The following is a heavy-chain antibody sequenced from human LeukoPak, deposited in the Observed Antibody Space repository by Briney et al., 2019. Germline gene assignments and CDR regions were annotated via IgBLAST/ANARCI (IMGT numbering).Heavy chain of an antibody. CDR2: INHSGST. CDR1: GGSFSGYY. D-gene: IGHD2-2*01. J-gene: IGHJ4*02. Sequence: SETLSLTCAVYGGSFSGYYWSWIRQPPGKGLEWIGEINHSGSTNYNPSLKSRVTISVDTSKNQFSLKLSSVTAADTAVYYCARHRDSGYCSSTSCSQGLLLDYWGQGTLVTVSS. V-gene: IGHV4-34*01. CDR3: ARHRDSGYCSSTSCSQGLLLDY.